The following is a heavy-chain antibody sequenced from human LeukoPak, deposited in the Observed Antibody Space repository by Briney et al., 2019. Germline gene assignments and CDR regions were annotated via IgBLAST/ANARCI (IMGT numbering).Heavy chain of an antibody. CDR2: IYYSGST. CDR1: GGSISSSSYY. Sequence: PSETLSLTXTVSGGSISSSSYYWGWIRQPPGKGLEWIGSIYYSGSTYYNPSLKSRVTISVDTSKNQFSLKLSSVTAADTAVYYCASPPIVGGVTGPFDPWGQGTLVTVSS. CDR3: ASPPIVGGVTGPFDP. D-gene: IGHD2-21*01. V-gene: IGHV4-39*01. J-gene: IGHJ5*02.